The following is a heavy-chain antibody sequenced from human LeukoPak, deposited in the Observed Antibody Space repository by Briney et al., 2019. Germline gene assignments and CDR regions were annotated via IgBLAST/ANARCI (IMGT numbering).Heavy chain of an antibody. J-gene: IGHJ4*02. CDR1: GYTFTGYY. CDR3: ARDTRNYFDY. V-gene: IGHV1-2*06. CDR2: INPNSGGT. Sequence: ASVNVSCKASGYTFTGYYMHWVRQAPGQGLEWMGRINPNSGGTNYAQKFQGRVTMTRDTSISTAYMELSRLRSDDTAVYHCARDTRNYFDYWGQGTLVTVSS.